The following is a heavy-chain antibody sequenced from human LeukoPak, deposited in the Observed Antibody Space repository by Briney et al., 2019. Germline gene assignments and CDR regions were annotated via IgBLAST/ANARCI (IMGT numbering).Heavy chain of an antibody. J-gene: IGHJ4*02. CDR2: IYYSGST. V-gene: IGHV4-59*12. D-gene: IGHD3-9*01. CDR3: ASFGRYTQLGYYFDY. CDR1: GGSISSYY. Sequence: SETLSLTCTVSGGSISSYYWSWIRQPPGKGLEWIGYIYYSGSTNCNPSLKSRVTISVDTSKNQFSLKLSSVTAADTAVYYCASFGRYTQLGYYFDYWGQGTLVTVSS.